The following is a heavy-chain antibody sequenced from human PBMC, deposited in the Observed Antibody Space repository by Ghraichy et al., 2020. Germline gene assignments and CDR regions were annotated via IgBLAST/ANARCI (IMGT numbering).Heavy chain of an antibody. CDR1: GGTFSSYA. V-gene: IGHV1-69*06. CDR2: IIPIFGTA. J-gene: IGHJ5*02. Sequence: SVKVSCKASGGTFSSYAISWVRQAPGQGLEWMGGIIPIFGTANYAQKFQGRVTITADKSTSTAYMELSSLRSEDTAVYYCARDLYCSSTSCYGWFDPWGQGTLVTVSS. CDR3: ARDLYCSSTSCYGWFDP. D-gene: IGHD2-2*01.